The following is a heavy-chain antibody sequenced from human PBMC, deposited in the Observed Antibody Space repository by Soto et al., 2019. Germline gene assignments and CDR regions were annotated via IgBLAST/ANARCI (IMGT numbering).Heavy chain of an antibody. J-gene: IGHJ4*02. Sequence: QVQLQQWGAGLLKPSETLSLTCAVYGGSFSGYYWSWIRQPPGKGLEWIGEINHSGSTNYNPSLKSRVXISXDXFKNQFSLKLSSVTAADTAVYYCARGRSSGWFPFDYWGQGTLVTVSS. CDR3: ARGRSSGWFPFDY. V-gene: IGHV4-34*01. CDR1: GGSFSGYY. CDR2: INHSGST. D-gene: IGHD6-19*01.